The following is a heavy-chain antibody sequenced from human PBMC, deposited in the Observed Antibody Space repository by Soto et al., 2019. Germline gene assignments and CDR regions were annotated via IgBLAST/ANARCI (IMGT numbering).Heavy chain of an antibody. CDR1: GYTFTSYG. V-gene: IGHV1-18*01. Sequence: ASVKVSCKASGYTFTSYGISWVRQAPGQGLEWMGWISAYNGNTNYAQKLQGRVTMTTDTSTSTAYMELRSLRSDDTAVYYCAKDSSWEASYYYYGMDVWGQGTTVTVSS. CDR3: AKDSSWEASYYYYGMDV. CDR2: ISAYNGNT. D-gene: IGHD1-26*01. J-gene: IGHJ6*02.